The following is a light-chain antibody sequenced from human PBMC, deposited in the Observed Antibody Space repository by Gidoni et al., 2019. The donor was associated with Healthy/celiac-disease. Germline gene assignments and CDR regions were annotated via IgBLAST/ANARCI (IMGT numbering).Light chain of an antibody. J-gene: IGKJ1*01. CDR2: KAS. CDR3: QQYNSYRT. Sequence: SQMTQSPSTLSASVGDRATITCRASQSISSWLAWYQQKPGKAPKLLIYKASSLESGVPSRFSGSGSGTEFTLTISSLQPDDFATYYCQQYNSYRTFGQGSKVEIK. V-gene: IGKV1-5*03. CDR1: QSISSW.